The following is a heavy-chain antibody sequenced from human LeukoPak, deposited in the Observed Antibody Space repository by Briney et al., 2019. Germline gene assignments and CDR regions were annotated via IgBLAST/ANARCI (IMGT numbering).Heavy chain of an antibody. J-gene: IGHJ5*02. CDR1: GYTFTAYY. Sequence: ASVKVSCKASGYTFTAYYMHWVRQAPGQGLEWMGWMNPTSGDTNYAQKFQGRVTMTRDTSISTAYMELSRLRSDDTAVYYCAREESEELVVVNWFDPWGQGTLVTVSS. CDR3: AREESEELVVVNWFDP. V-gene: IGHV1-2*02. CDR2: MNPTSGDT. D-gene: IGHD2-15*01.